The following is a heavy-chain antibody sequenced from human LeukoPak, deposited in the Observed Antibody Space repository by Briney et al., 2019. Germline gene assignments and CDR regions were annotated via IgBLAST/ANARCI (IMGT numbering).Heavy chain of an antibody. J-gene: IGHJ4*02. CDR3: ARDLAGHYYGSGSSFDY. V-gene: IGHV3-7*01. Sequence: PGGSLRLSCAASGFTFSNYWMSWVRQAPGKGLEWVANIREDGSEKYYVDSAKGQFTISRDNAKNSLFLQMDSLRAEDTAVYYCARDLAGHYYGSGSSFDYWGQGTLVTVS. CDR1: GFTFSNYW. CDR2: IREDGSEK. D-gene: IGHD3-10*01.